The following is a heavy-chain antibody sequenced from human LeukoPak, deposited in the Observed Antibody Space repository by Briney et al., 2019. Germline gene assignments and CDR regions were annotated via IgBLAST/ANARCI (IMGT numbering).Heavy chain of an antibody. Sequence: PGGSLRLSCAASGFTFSSYWMSWVRQAPGKGLEWVANIKQDGSEKYYVDSVKGRFTISRDNAKNSLYLQMNSLRAEDTAVYYCASGSVVPAVEWGDYFDYWGQGTLVTVSS. CDR1: GFTFSSYW. J-gene: IGHJ4*02. CDR3: ASGSVVPAVEWGDYFDY. V-gene: IGHV3-7*01. CDR2: IKQDGSEK. D-gene: IGHD2-2*01.